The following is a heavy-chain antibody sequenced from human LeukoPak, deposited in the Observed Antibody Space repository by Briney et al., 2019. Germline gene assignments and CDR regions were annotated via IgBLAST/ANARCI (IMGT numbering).Heavy chain of an antibody. J-gene: IGHJ5*02. CDR3: AREGQRQQLVRTQGFDP. V-gene: IGHV1-3*01. CDR1: GYTFTTYS. Sequence: GASVKVSCKASGYTFTTYSLCWLRQAPGQRLEWMGWINAGNGNTKYSQKFQGRVTITRDTSASTAYMELSSLRSEDTAVYYCAREGQRQQLVRTQGFDPWGQGTLVTVSS. D-gene: IGHD6-13*01. CDR2: INAGNGNT.